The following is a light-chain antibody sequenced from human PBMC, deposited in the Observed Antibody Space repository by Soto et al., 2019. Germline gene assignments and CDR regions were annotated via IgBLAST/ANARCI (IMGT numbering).Light chain of an antibody. J-gene: IGKJ1*01. V-gene: IGKV4-1*01. CDR3: QPYYTALWT. CDR1: QSVLYSSNNKNY. CDR2: WAS. Sequence: DIVMTQSPESLAVSLGERATINCKSSQSVLYSSNNKNYLAWYQQKPGQPPKLLIYWASTRESGVPDPFSGSGSGTDFTLSISSLQAEDVAVYYCQPYYTALWTFGQGTKVEIK.